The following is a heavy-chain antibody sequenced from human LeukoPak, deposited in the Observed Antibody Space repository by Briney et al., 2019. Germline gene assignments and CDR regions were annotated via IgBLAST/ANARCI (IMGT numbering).Heavy chain of an antibody. J-gene: IGHJ4*02. V-gene: IGHV1-24*01. Sequence: ASVKVSCKVFGYTLTESSMHWVRQAPGKGLEWVGGFDPEDGETIYAQKFQGRVTMTEDTSTDTAYMELSSLRSEDTAVYYCAAIRLNYYDTSGYPFDYWGQGTLVTVSS. CDR2: FDPEDGET. D-gene: IGHD3-22*01. CDR3: AAIRLNYYDTSGYPFDY. CDR1: GYTLTESS.